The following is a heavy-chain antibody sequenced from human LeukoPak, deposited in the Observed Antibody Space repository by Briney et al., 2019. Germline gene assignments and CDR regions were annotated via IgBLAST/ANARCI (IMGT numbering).Heavy chain of an antibody. CDR2: ISAYNGNT. V-gene: IGHV1-18*01. CDR1: GYTFTSYG. Sequence: ASVKVSCKASGYTFTSYGISWVRQAPGQGLEWMGWISAYNGNTNYAQKLQGRVTMTTDTSTSTAYMELRSLRSDDTAVYYCARGPRDILTGYYYYYYGMDVWGQGTTVTVSS. D-gene: IGHD3-9*01. J-gene: IGHJ6*02. CDR3: ARGPRDILTGYYYYYYGMDV.